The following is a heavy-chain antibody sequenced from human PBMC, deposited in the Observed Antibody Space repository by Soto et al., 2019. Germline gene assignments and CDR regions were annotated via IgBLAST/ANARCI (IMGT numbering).Heavy chain of an antibody. CDR1: DFTFSTYW. D-gene: IGHD3-10*01. Sequence: EVQLVESGGGLVRPGGSLRLSCVVSDFTFSTYWMHLVRQVPGKGLVWVSRMNQDGSTTDYADSVKGRFTISRDNAKNTLYLQMNSLRAEDTAVYYCARDLSGRADVWGQGTTVTVSS. J-gene: IGHJ6*01. V-gene: IGHV3-74*01. CDR2: MNQDGSTT. CDR3: ARDLSGRADV.